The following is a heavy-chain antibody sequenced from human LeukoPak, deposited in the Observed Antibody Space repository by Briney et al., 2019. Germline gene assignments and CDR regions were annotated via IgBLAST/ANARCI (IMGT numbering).Heavy chain of an antibody. Sequence: GGSLRLSCAASVFTFDAHAMHWARQSPGKALEWVSLISGDGRSTFYADSVRGRFTISRDNSKNSLYLQMNSLRTEDAALYYCTSGTEIQLWSQDYWGQGTLVTVSS. J-gene: IGHJ4*02. D-gene: IGHD5-18*01. CDR2: ISGDGRST. CDR1: VFTFDAHA. V-gene: IGHV3-43*02. CDR3: TSGTEIQLWSQDY.